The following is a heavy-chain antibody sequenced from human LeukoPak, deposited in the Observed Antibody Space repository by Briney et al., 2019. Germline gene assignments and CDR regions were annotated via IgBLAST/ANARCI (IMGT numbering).Heavy chain of an antibody. D-gene: IGHD6-13*01. CDR2: IYYSGST. CDR1: GGSISSSSYY. V-gene: IGHV4-39*02. CDR3: ARDHGYSSSYNWFDP. J-gene: IGHJ5*02. Sequence: SETLSLTCTVSGGSISSSSYYWGWIRQPPGKGLEWIGSIYYSGSTYYNPSLKSRVTISVDTSKNQFSLKLSSVTAADTAVYYCARDHGYSSSYNWFDPWGQGTLVTVSS.